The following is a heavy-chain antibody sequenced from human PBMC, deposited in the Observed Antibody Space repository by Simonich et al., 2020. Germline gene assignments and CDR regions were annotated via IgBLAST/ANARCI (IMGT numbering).Heavy chain of an antibody. V-gene: IGHV4-34*01. CDR2: IKHSGST. CDR3: ARHLQLGPFDY. D-gene: IGHD1-1*01. J-gene: IGHJ4*02. CDR1: GGSFSGYY. Sequence: QVQLQQWGAGLLKPSETLSLPCAVYGGSFSGYYWSWIRQPPGKGPEWIGEIKHSGSTNYNPSLKSRVTISVDTSKNQFSLKLSSVTAADTAVYYCARHLQLGPFDYWGQGTLVTVSS.